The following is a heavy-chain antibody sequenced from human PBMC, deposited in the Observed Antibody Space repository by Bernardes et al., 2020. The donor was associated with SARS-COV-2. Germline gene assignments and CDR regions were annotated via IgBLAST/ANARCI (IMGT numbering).Heavy chain of an antibody. D-gene: IGHD4-4*01. CDR1: RSTLSNST. Sequence: RGSWSPPSAATRSTLSNSTLNWVGQAPGKGLEWISSISTSSSYISYSDSVRGRFTISRDNAKNSVSLQMNSLRAEYTAVYYCARVDFSNLYYLDYWVQGTPVTVSS. V-gene: IGHV3-21*06. J-gene: IGHJ4*02. CDR3: ARVDFSNLYYLDY. CDR2: ISTSSSYI.